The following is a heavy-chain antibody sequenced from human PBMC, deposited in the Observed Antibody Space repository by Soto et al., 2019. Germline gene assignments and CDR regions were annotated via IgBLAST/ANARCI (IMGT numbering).Heavy chain of an antibody. J-gene: IGHJ5*02. V-gene: IGHV1-69*06. CDR3: ARVSNYDYGGPHNRFDP. D-gene: IGHD4-17*01. CDR1: GYTFTSYD. CDR2: IIPIFGTA. Sequence: SVKVSCKASGYTFTSYDINWVRQAAGQGPEWMGGIIPIFGTANYAQKFQGRVTITADKSTSTAYMELSSLRSEDTAVYYCARVSNYDYGGPHNRFDPWGQGTLVTVSS.